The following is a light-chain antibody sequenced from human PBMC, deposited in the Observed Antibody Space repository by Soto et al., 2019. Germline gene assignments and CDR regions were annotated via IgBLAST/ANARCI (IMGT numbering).Light chain of an antibody. CDR1: QTVGTF. CDR3: QQSYSIRSWT. Sequence: DIQITQSPSSLSASVGYIFTITFLSSQTVGTFLNWYQQRPGRAPNLLIYAASNLPTGVPSRFSGSGSGTDFTLTINSLQPEDFGTYYCQQSYSIRSWTFGQGTKVDIK. CDR2: AAS. V-gene: IGKV1-39*01. J-gene: IGKJ1*01.